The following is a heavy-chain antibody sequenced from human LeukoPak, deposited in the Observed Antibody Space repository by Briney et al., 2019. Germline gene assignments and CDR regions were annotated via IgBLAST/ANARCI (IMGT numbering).Heavy chain of an antibody. J-gene: IGHJ4*02. CDR3: ASDIVATIGDY. CDR2: ISSSSSYI. Sequence: GGSLRLSCAASGFTFSSYSMDWVRQAPGKGLEWVSSISSSSSYIYYADSVKGRFTTSRDNAKNSLYLQMNSLRAEDTAVYYCASDIVATIGDYWGQGTLVTVSS. CDR1: GFTFSSYS. D-gene: IGHD5-12*01. V-gene: IGHV3-21*01.